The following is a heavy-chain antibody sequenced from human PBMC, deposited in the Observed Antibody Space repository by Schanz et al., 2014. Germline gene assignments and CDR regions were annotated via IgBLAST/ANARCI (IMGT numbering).Heavy chain of an antibody. V-gene: IGHV3-23*03. CDR2: VHPGGST. CDR1: GFTFSSYD. J-gene: IGHJ4*02. Sequence: EVQLLESGGGLVQPGRSLRLSCVASGFTFSSYDVFWVRQAPGRGLEWVSFVHPGGSTYYPDSVKGRFTISRDSSKNTLYLQMNSLRPEDTAIYYCAKNQYDDVDLSSFYFDFWGQGTLVTVSS. D-gene: IGHD3-10*02. CDR3: AKNQYDDVDLSSFYFDF.